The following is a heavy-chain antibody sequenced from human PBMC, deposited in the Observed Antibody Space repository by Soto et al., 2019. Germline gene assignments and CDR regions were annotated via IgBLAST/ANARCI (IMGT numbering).Heavy chain of an antibody. V-gene: IGHV1-2*04. Sequence: GASVKVSCKASGYTFTGYYMHWVRQAPGQGLEWMGWINPNSGGTNYAQKFQGWVTMTRDTSISTAYMELSRLRSDDTAVYYCARASQSLEYSSGWLPHDNWFDPWGQGTLVTVSS. D-gene: IGHD6-19*01. J-gene: IGHJ5*02. CDR3: ARASQSLEYSSGWLPHDNWFDP. CDR1: GYTFTGYY. CDR2: INPNSGGT.